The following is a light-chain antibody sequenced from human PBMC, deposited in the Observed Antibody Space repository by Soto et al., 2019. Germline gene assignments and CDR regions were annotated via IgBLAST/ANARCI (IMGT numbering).Light chain of an antibody. V-gene: IGLV3-21*02. CDR3: QVYDDRRDHVV. CDR2: YDS. CDR1: NIGSKN. J-gene: IGLJ2*01. Sequence: SYELTQPPSLSAAPGQTARMTCGGDNIGSKNVHWYQQKAGQAPKLVVYYDSDRPSGTPERFSGSNSGNTATLTISGVEAGDEADYYCQVYDDRRDHVVFGGGTKLTVL.